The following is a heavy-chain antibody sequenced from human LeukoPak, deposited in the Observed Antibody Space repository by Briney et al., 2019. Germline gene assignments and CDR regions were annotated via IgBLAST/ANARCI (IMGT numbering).Heavy chain of an antibody. J-gene: IGHJ6*03. V-gene: IGHV1-2*02. D-gene: IGHD3-9*01. CDR1: GYTFTGYY. CDR3: ARVPLWDDILTGYQYYYYYYMDV. Sequence: ATVKVSCKASGYTFTGYYMHWVRQAPGQGLEWMGWINPNSGGTNYAQKFHGRVTMTRDTSISTAYMELSRLRSDDTAVYYCARVPLWDDILTGYQYYYYYYMDVWGKGTTVTISS. CDR2: INPNSGGT.